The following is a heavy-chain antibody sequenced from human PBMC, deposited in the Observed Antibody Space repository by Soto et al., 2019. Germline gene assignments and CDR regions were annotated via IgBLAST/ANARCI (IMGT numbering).Heavy chain of an antibody. Sequence: VQLQESGPELVKPSETLSLTCTVSGGSVSSGSYYWTWIRQSPGKGLEWMGYILSSGSTDYNPSLKSRVTRSVATSKNEFSLKLRSVTAADTAVDSCARQRIAEDQYYFDDWGQGMLVTVSS. J-gene: IGHJ4*02. CDR3: ARQRIAEDQYYFDD. CDR2: ILSSGST. CDR1: GGSVSSGSYY. D-gene: IGHD6-13*01. V-gene: IGHV4-61*01.